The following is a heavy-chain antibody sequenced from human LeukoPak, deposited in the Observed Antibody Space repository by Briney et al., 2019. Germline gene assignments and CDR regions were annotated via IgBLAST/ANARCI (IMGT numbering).Heavy chain of an antibody. CDR3: ARGWYDGDWFDP. V-gene: IGHV1-8*01. CDR1: VYTCTSYD. Sequence: GASVKVSCKASVYTCTSYDINWVRQATGQGLEWMGWMNPNSGNTGYAQKFQGRVTMTRNTSISTAYMELSSLRSEDTAVYYCARGWYDGDWFDPWGQGTLVTVSS. CDR2: MNPNSGNT. J-gene: IGHJ5*02. D-gene: IGHD1-1*01.